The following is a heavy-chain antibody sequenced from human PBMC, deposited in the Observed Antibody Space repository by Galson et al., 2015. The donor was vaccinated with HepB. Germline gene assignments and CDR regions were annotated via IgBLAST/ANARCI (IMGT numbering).Heavy chain of an antibody. Sequence: SLRLSCAASGFSFSSCAMSWVRQAPGKGPEWVSSISGGGHNAYYEDSAKGRFTISRDNSKGTVFLQMSSLGAEDTAVYYCTKDDDGYSDTWSGYFHLWGQGTLVTVSS. D-gene: IGHD5-12*01. CDR2: ISGGGHNA. J-gene: IGHJ1*01. CDR1: GFSFSSCA. V-gene: IGHV3-23*01. CDR3: TKDDDGYSDTWSGYFHL.